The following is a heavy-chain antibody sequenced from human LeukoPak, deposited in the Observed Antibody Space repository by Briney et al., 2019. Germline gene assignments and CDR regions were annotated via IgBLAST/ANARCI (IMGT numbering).Heavy chain of an antibody. J-gene: IGHJ4*02. CDR1: GFTFSTYS. CDR3: AREIRHYEYRASY. Sequence: PGGSLRLSCAASGFTFSTYSMIWVRQAPGKGLEWVSSISSSSSYIDYADSVKGRFTISRDNAKNSLYLQMNSLRAEDTAVYYCAREIRHYEYRASYWGQGTLVTVSS. CDR2: ISSSSSYI. V-gene: IGHV3-21*01. D-gene: IGHD3-22*01.